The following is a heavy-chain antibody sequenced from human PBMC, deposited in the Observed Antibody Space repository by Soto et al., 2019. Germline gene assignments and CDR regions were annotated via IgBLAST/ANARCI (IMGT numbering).Heavy chain of an antibody. CDR1: GFTFSSYA. CDR3: ARDPGAASFDF. J-gene: IGHJ4*02. CDR2: ISGNSGTI. D-gene: IGHD2-15*01. Sequence: GGSLRLSCAASGFTFSSYAMSWVRQAPGKGLEWVSGISGNSGTIGYVDSVKGRFTISRDNAKNSLHLQMNSLRSDDTAVYFCARDPGAASFDFWAQGTLVTVSS. V-gene: IGHV3-9*01.